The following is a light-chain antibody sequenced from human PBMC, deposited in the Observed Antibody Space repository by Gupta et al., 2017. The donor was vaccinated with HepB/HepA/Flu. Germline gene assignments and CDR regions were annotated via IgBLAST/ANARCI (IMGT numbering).Light chain of an antibody. CDR1: QSLRSNF. J-gene: IGKJ3*01. V-gene: IGKV3-20*01. CDR3: QQNATSPFT. CDR2: GGS. Sequence: EIVLTQSPDTLSLSPGVSATLSCRASQSLRSNFLAWYHQKPGQAPRLLIFGGSVRATGVPDTFSAGGSGTDFTLPISRLEPEDFGVYYCQQNATSPFTFGHGTTVDFK.